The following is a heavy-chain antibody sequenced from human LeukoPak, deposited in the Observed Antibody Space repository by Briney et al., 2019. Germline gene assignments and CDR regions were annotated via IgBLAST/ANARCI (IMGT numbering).Heavy chain of an antibody. Sequence: NWIRQHPGKGLEWIGYIYYSGSTYYNPSLKSRVTISVDTSKNQFSLKLSSVTAADTAVYYCARVRGYSYGPLAGFDPWGQGTLVTVSS. CDR2: IYYSGST. J-gene: IGHJ5*02. CDR3: ARVRGYSYGPLAGFDP. D-gene: IGHD5-18*01. V-gene: IGHV4-31*02.